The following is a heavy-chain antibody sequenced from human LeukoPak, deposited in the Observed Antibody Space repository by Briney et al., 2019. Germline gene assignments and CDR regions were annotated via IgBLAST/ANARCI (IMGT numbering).Heavy chain of an antibody. CDR3: ARVEDFWSGYPYYFDY. J-gene: IGHJ4*02. CDR2: INHSGST. Sequence: SETLSLTCAVYGGSFSGYYWSWIRQPPGKGLEWIGEINHSGSTNYNPSLKSRVTISVDTSKNQFSLKLSSVTAADTAVYYCARVEDFWSGYPYYFDYWGQGTLVTVSS. D-gene: IGHD3-3*01. CDR1: GGSFSGYY. V-gene: IGHV4-34*01.